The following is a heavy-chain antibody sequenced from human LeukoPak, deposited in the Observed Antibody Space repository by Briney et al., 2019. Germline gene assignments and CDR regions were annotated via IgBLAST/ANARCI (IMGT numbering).Heavy chain of an antibody. V-gene: IGHV3-74*01. J-gene: IGHJ4*02. Sequence: GGSLRLSCAASGFTFSSNWMHWVRQGPGKGLVWVSRINPDGSRTDYAESVKGRFTISRDNAKNTLSLGMNSLGDEDTAVYYCSRDFNGRNDFWGQGTLVTVSS. D-gene: IGHD1-14*01. CDR3: SRDFNGRNDF. CDR1: GFTFSSNW. CDR2: INPDGSRT.